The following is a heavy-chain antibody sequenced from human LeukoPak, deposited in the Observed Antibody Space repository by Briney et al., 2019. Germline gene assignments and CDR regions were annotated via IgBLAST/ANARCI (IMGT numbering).Heavy chain of an antibody. V-gene: IGHV4-61*02. CDR3: ARGSSYYDSSGRAYYFDY. J-gene: IGHJ4*02. CDR1: GGSISSGSYY. D-gene: IGHD3-22*01. CDR2: IYTCGST. Sequence: SQTLSLTCTVSGGSISSGSYYWSWIRQPAGKGLEWIGRIYTCGSTNYNPSLKSRVTISVDTSKNQFSLKLSSVTAADTAVYYCARGSSYYDSSGRAYYFDYWGQGTLVTVSS.